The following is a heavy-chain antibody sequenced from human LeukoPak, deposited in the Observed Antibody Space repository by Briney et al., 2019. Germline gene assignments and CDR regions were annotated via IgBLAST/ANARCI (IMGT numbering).Heavy chain of an antibody. CDR3: ARGPARLRLGELSLDPSP. D-gene: IGHD3-16*02. CDR2: ISSSSSYI. CDR1: GFTFSSYT. Sequence: GGSLRLSCAASGFTFSSYTMNWVRQAPGKGLEWVSSISSSSSYIYYADSVKGRFTISRDNAKNSLYLQMNSLRAEDTAVYYCARGPARLRLGELSLDPSPWGQGTLVTLSS. V-gene: IGHV3-21*01. J-gene: IGHJ5*02.